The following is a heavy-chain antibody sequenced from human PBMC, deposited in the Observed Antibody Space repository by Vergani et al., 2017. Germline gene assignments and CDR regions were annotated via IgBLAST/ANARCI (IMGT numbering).Heavy chain of an antibody. V-gene: IGHV4-4*02. Sequence: QVQLQESGPGLVKPSGTLSLTCAVSGGSISSSNWWSWVRQPPGKGLEWIGEIYHSGSTNYNPSLKSRVTISVDTSKNQFSLKLSSVTAADTAVYYCARDLGAAAGNGFWFDPWGQGTLVTVSS. CDR2: IYHSGST. CDR1: GGSISSSNW. D-gene: IGHD6-13*01. CDR3: ARDLGAAAGNGFWFDP. J-gene: IGHJ5*02.